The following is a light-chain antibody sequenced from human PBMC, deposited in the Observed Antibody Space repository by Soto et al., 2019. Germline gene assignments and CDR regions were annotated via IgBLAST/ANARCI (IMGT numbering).Light chain of an antibody. J-gene: IGKJ4*01. CDR1: QYINTR. CDR2: QTS. Sequence: EIVLTQSPATLSSFPVERVTLSCRASQYINTRLAWYQHRPGQAPRLLIYQTSLRATGIPDRFSGSGSGTDFTLTISSLEPEDFAVYYCQQRSNWPPALTFGGGTKVDI. CDR3: QQRSNWPPALT. V-gene: IGKV3-11*01.